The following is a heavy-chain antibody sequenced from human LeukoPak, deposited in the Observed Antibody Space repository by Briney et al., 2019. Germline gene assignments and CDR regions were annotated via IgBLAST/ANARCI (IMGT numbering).Heavy chain of an antibody. V-gene: IGHV3-53*01. CDR3: ARDRKELVGTGARQGYYYYYMDV. CDR2: IYSGGST. D-gene: IGHD6-6*01. J-gene: IGHJ6*03. Sequence: PGGSLRLSCAASGFTVSSNYMSWIRQAPGKGLEWISDIYSGGSTYYAPSVKGRFTISRDNSKNKLYLQMNSLTAADTAVYYCARDRKELVGTGARQGYYYYYMDVWGKGTRVTVSS. CDR1: GFTVSSNY.